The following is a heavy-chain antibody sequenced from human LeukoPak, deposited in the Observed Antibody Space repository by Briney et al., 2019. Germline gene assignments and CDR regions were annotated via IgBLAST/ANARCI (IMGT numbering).Heavy chain of an antibody. Sequence: PSETLSLTCTVSGGSISSYYWSWIRQPPGKGLEWIGYIYTSGSTNYNPSLKSRVTISVDTSKNQFSLKLSSVTAADTAVYYCARTNERGSGSYPFDYWGQGTLVTVSS. CDR3: ARTNERGSGSYPFDY. CDR2: IYTSGST. V-gene: IGHV4-4*09. J-gene: IGHJ4*02. D-gene: IGHD3-10*01. CDR1: GGSISSYY.